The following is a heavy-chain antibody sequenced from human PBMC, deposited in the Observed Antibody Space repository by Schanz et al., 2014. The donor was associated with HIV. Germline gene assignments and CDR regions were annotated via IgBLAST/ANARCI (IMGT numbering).Heavy chain of an antibody. J-gene: IGHJ4*02. CDR2: ISYDGSNK. V-gene: IGHV3-30-3*01. Sequence: VQLLESGGGVVQPGRSLRLSCAVSGFTFSNYAMHWVRQAPGKGLEWVAVISYDGSNKYYADSVKGRFTISRDNSKNTLYLQMNSLRAEDTAVYYCARDRQWQDYWGQGTLVTVSS. CDR3: ARDRQWQDY. D-gene: IGHD6-19*01. CDR1: GFTFSNYA.